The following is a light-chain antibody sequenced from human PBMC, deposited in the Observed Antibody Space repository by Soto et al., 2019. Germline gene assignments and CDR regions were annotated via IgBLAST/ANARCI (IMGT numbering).Light chain of an antibody. J-gene: IGLJ1*01. Sequence: QSVLTQPAPVSGAPGRSTPISCTGTRSDVGGYNYVSWYQQHPGKAPKFMIYDVSNRPSGVSNRFSGSKSGNTASLTISGLQAEDEADYYCTSYTTSNTRQIVFGTGTKVTVL. CDR1: RSDVGGYNY. V-gene: IGLV2-14*01. CDR3: TSYTTSNTRQIV. CDR2: DVS.